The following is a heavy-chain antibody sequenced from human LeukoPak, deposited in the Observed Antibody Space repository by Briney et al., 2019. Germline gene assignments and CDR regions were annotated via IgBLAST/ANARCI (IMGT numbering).Heavy chain of an antibody. Sequence: GASVKVSCKASGYSFTGNYINWVRQAPGQGFEWMGWINPNTGGTNYAQKFKGRVLMTRDTSISTAYLELSSLKSDDTAVYYCARVGYCSRGVCYNYDYWGQGAQVTVSS. CDR1: GYSFTGNY. V-gene: IGHV1-2*02. D-gene: IGHD2-8*01. CDR3: ARVGYCSRGVCYNYDY. CDR2: INPNTGGT. J-gene: IGHJ4*02.